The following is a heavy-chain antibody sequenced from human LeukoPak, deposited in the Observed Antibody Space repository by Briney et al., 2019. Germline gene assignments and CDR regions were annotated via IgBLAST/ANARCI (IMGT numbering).Heavy chain of an antibody. Sequence: SQTLSLTCAISGDSVSSNSAAWNWIRQSPSRGLEWLGRTYYRSKWYNDYAVSVKSRITINPDTSKNQFSLQLNSVTPEDTAVYYCAREVTSAAAGTFYYGMDVWGQGTTVTVYS. CDR1: GDSVSSNSAA. V-gene: IGHV6-1*01. D-gene: IGHD6-13*01. J-gene: IGHJ6*02. CDR3: AREVTSAAAGTFYYGMDV. CDR2: TYYRSKWYN.